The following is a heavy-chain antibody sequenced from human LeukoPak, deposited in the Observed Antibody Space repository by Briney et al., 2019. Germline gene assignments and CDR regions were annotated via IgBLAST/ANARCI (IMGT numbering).Heavy chain of an antibody. V-gene: IGHV4-31*03. Sequence: SRTLSLTCTVSGGSISSGGYYWSWIRQHPGKGLEWIVYIYYSGSTYYNPSLKSRVTISVDTSKNQFSLKLSSVTAADTAVYYCARDGAGRYSGSYSRGYGMDVWGQGTTVTVSS. J-gene: IGHJ6*02. D-gene: IGHD1-26*01. CDR3: ARDGAGRYSGSYSRGYGMDV. CDR1: GGSISSGGYY. CDR2: IYYSGST.